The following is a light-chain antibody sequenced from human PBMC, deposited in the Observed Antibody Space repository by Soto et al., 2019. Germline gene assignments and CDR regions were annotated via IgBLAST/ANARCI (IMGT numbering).Light chain of an antibody. CDR1: QSVSSSY. J-gene: IGKJ1*01. CDR2: GVS. CDR3: QQYDSSPT. V-gene: IGKV3-20*01. Sequence: EIVLTHSPGTLSVSPWEIATLSCRASQSVSSSYLAWYQQKPVQAPRLLMYGVSSRATGTPDRFSGSGSGTDFTLTISRLEPEDFAVYHCQQYDSSPTFGHGTKVDIK.